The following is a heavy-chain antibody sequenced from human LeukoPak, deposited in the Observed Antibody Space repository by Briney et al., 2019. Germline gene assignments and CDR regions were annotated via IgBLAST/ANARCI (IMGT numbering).Heavy chain of an antibody. CDR2: INHSGST. Sequence: SETLSLTCAVYGGSFSGYYWSWIRQPPGKGLEWIGEINHSGSTNYNPSLKRRVTISVDTSKNQFSLKLRSVTAADTAVYYCARSSGYTYGDYGGRGSWFDPWGQGTLVTASS. V-gene: IGHV4-34*01. J-gene: IGHJ5*02. D-gene: IGHD4-17*01. CDR3: ARSSGYTYGDYGGRGSWFDP. CDR1: GGSFSGYY.